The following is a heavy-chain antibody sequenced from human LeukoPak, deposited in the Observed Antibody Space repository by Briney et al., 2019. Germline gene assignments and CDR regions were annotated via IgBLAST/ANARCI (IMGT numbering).Heavy chain of an antibody. D-gene: IGHD3-16*01. Sequence: ASVKVSCKASGYTFTSYYMHWVRQAPGQGLEWMGIINPSGGSTSYAQKFQGRVTMTRDTSTSTVYMELSSLRSEDTAVYYCARDPSEAEWAVKLYYFDYWGQGTLVTVSS. J-gene: IGHJ4*02. CDR3: ARDPSEAEWAVKLYYFDY. CDR2: INPSGGST. V-gene: IGHV1-46*01. CDR1: GYTFTSYY.